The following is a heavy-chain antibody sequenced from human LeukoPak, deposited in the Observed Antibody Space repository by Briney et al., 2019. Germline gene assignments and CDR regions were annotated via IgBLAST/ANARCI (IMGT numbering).Heavy chain of an antibody. CDR2: VTPSGDPT. V-gene: IGHV3-23*01. J-gene: IGHJ4*02. Sequence: PGGSLRLSCAASGFTFSSYEMNWVRQAPGKGLEWVSGVTPSGDPTYYADSVKGRFIISRDNSKNTMHLQMNSLRAEDTGVYYCAKDSGWIQFIDWGQGTPVTVSS. D-gene: IGHD5-18*01. CDR3: AKDSGWIQFID. CDR1: GFTFSSYE.